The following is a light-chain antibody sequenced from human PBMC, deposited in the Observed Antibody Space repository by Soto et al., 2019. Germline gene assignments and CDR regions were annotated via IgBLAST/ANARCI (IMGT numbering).Light chain of an antibody. CDR2: GAS. J-gene: IGKJ1*01. CDR3: QQYHDWPRT. CDR1: QSVSSS. Sequence: EIAMTQSPATLSESPGERPTLPCRASQSVSSSVAWYQQKPGQAPRLLIYGASTRATGIPARFGGSGSGTEFTLAISSLQSEDFAVYYCQQYHDWPRTFGQGTKVDIK. V-gene: IGKV3-15*01.